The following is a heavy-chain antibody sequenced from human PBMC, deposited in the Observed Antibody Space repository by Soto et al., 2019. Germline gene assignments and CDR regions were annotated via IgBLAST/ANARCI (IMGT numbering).Heavy chain of an antibody. Sequence: QVQLQESGPGLVKTSETLSLTCAVSGVSISSYYCMWIRQPPGKGLESIGYLYYGRSANYNPSLKTPDTLSVDASTNQCSLTLSSMTAADTAVYYCALRSMAVVPEYWGQGSLVTVSS. CDR1: GVSISSYY. CDR3: ALRSMAVVPEY. D-gene: IGHD3-22*01. V-gene: IGHV4-59*01. J-gene: IGHJ4*02. CDR2: LYYGRSA.